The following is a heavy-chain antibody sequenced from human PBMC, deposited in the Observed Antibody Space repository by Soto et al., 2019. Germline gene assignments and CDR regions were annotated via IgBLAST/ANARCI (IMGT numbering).Heavy chain of an antibody. CDR2: IKSKTGGGTT. CDR3: PTDNDRFDY. J-gene: IGHJ4*02. Sequence: PVGSLRLSCASSVFTFSNAWMSCVRQAPGKWLEWVGRIKSKTGGGTTDYAAPVKGRFTISRDDSKNTLYLQMNSLKTEDTAVYYCPTDNDRFDYWGQGTLNTVSS. V-gene: IGHV3-15*01. D-gene: IGHD1-1*01. CDR1: VFTFSNAW.